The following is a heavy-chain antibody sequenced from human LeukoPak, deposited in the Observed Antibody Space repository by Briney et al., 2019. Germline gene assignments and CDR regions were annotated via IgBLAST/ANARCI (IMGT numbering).Heavy chain of an antibody. D-gene: IGHD1-26*01. CDR1: GYTFTGYY. CDR3: AGGVGATDY. Sequence: ASVKVSCKASGYTFTGYYMHWVRQAPGQGLEWMGWISPNSGGTNYAQKFQGWVTMTRDTSISTAYMELSSLRSEDTAVYYCAGGVGATDYWGQGTLVTVSS. CDR2: ISPNSGGT. V-gene: IGHV1-2*04. J-gene: IGHJ4*02.